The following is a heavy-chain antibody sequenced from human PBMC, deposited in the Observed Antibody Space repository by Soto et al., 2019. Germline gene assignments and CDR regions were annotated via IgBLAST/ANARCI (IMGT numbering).Heavy chain of an antibody. V-gene: IGHV4-34*01. CDR1: GGSFSGYY. CDR3: ARAMTMVTTSYVY. Sequence: SETLSLTCAVYGGSFSGYYWSWIRQPPGKGLEWIGEINHSGSTNYNPSLKSRVTISVDTSKNQFSLKLSSVTAADTAVYYCARAMTMVTTSYVYWGQGTLVTVS. D-gene: IGHD4-17*01. J-gene: IGHJ4*02. CDR2: INHSGST.